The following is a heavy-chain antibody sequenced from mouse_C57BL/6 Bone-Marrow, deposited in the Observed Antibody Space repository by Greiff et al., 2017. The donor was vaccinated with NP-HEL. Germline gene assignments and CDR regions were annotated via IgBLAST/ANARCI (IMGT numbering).Heavy chain of an antibody. J-gene: IGHJ3*01. CDR3: ARYRGGYYPFAY. CDR2: IRNKANGYTT. Sequence: EVMLVESGGGLVQPGGSLSLSCAASGFTFTDYYMSWVRQPPGKALEWLGFIRNKANGYTTEYSASVKGRFTISRDNSQSILYLQMNALRAEDSATYYCARYRGGYYPFAYWGQGTLVTVSA. CDR1: GFTFTDYY. V-gene: IGHV7-3*01. D-gene: IGHD2-3*01.